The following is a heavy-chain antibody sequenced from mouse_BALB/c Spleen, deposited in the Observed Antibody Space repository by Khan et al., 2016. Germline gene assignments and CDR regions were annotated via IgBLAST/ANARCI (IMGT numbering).Heavy chain of an antibody. CDR1: GYSITSDYA. CDR3: ARSFGYRGFAY. V-gene: IGHV3-2*02. D-gene: IGHD2-2*01. CDR2: ISYSGST. Sequence: EVQLQESGPGLVNPSQSLSLTCTVTGYSITSDYAWNWIRQFPGNKLEWMGYISYSGSTNYNPSLKSRVSITRHTSKNPVFLQLNSVTTEDTATYYCARSFGYRGFAYWGQGTLVTVSA. J-gene: IGHJ3*01.